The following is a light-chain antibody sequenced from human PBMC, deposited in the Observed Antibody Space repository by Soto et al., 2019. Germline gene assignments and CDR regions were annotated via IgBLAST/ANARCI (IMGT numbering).Light chain of an antibody. Sequence: ELVMTQSPATLSVSPGERATLSCRASQFVSTNLAWYQERPDQAPRLLIYGASTRAIGVPARFSGSGSGTEFTLTISSLQSEDFAVYYCQQYNDRPRTFGQGTKVDVK. CDR1: QFVSTN. V-gene: IGKV3-15*01. CDR2: GAS. CDR3: QQYNDRPRT. J-gene: IGKJ1*01.